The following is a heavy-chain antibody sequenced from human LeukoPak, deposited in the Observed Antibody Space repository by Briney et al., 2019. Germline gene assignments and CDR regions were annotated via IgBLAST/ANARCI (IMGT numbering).Heavy chain of an antibody. CDR1: GGSFSGYY. J-gene: IGHJ6*02. Sequence: SETLSLTCAVYGGSFSGYYWSWIRQPPGKGLEWIGEINHSGSTNYNPSLKSRVTISVDTSKKQFSLKLSSVTAADTAVYYCARTLEWPVYGMDVWGQGTTVTVFS. CDR2: INHSGST. D-gene: IGHD3-3*01. V-gene: IGHV4-34*01. CDR3: ARTLEWPVYGMDV.